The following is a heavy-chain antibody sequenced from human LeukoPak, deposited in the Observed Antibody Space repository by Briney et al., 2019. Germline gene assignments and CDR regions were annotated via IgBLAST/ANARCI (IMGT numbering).Heavy chain of an antibody. V-gene: IGHV3-7*01. Sequence: GGSLRLSCAVSGFTFSSYWMSWVRQAPGKGLEWVANIKEDGSEKYYVDSVKGRFTISRDNAKNSLYLQMNSLRAEDTAVYYCAKDRVPAAIRGWFDPWGQGTLVTVSS. J-gene: IGHJ5*02. D-gene: IGHD2-2*02. CDR1: GFTFSSYW. CDR2: IKEDGSEK. CDR3: AKDRVPAAIRGWFDP.